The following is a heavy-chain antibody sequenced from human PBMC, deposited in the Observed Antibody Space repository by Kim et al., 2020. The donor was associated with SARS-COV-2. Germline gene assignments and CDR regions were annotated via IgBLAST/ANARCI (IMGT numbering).Heavy chain of an antibody. J-gene: IGHJ5*02. Sequence: GGSLRLSCTASGFTFGDYAMSWFRQAPGKGLEWVGFIRSKAYGGTTEYAASVKGRFTISRDDSKSIAYLQMNSLKTEDTAVYYCTLYCSGGSCYSNWFDPWGQGTLVTVSS. V-gene: IGHV3-49*03. CDR1: GFTFGDYA. D-gene: IGHD2-15*01. CDR2: IRSKAYGGTT. CDR3: TLYCSGGSCYSNWFDP.